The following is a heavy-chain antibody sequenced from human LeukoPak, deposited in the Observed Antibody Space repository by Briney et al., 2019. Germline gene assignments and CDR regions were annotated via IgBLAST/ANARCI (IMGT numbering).Heavy chain of an antibody. CDR1: GFTFSSYS. Sequence: PGGSLRLSCAASGFTFSSYSMNWVRQAPGKGLEWVSYISSSSSTIYYADSVKGRFTISRDNAKNSLYLQMNSLRAEDTAVYYCARDLTRSGYDWGAFDIWGQGTMVTVSS. CDR3: ARDLTRSGYDWGAFDI. CDR2: ISSSSSTI. J-gene: IGHJ3*02. D-gene: IGHD5-12*01. V-gene: IGHV3-48*01.